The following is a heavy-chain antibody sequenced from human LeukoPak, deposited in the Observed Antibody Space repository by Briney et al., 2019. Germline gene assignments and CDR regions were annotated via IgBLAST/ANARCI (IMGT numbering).Heavy chain of an antibody. CDR3: ARHRKGASSSKTLDY. CDR1: GFTFSSYG. Sequence: LRLSCAASGFTFSSYGMHWIRQPPGKGLEWIGEINHSGSTNYNPSLKSRVTISVDTSKNQFSLKLSSVTAADTAVCYCARHRKGASSSKTLDYWGQGTLVTVSS. J-gene: IGHJ4*02. CDR2: INHSGST. D-gene: IGHD6-6*01. V-gene: IGHV4-34*01.